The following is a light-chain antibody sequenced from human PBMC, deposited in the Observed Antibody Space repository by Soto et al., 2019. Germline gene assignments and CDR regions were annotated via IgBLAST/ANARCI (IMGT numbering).Light chain of an antibody. J-gene: IGKJ4*01. V-gene: IGKV3-15*01. CDR1: QSVSIN. Sequence: PATLTVSPGERATLSCRASQSVSINLAWYQQKPGQAPRLLIYGASTRATGIPARFSGSGSGTEFTLTISSRQPEDFAVYYCQQHSNWTPLTFGGGTNVDVK. CDR2: GAS. CDR3: QQHSNWTPLT.